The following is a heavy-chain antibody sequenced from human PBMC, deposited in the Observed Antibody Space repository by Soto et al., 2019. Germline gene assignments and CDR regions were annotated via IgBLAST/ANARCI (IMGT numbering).Heavy chain of an antibody. CDR3: ARDRCSGGSCYSDGESWFDP. Sequence: ASVKVSCKASGGTFSSYTISWVRQAPGQGLEWMGRIIPILGIANYAQKFQGRVTITADKSTSTAYMELSSLRSEDTAVYYCARDRCSGGSCYSDGESWFDPWGQGTLVTVSS. J-gene: IGHJ5*02. CDR1: GGTFSSYT. D-gene: IGHD2-15*01. CDR2: IIPILGIA. V-gene: IGHV1-69*04.